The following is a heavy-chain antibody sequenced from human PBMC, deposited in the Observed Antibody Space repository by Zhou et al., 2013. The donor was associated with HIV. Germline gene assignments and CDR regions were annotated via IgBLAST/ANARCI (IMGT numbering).Heavy chain of an antibody. J-gene: IGHJ3*02. CDR1: RGTFDNFG. CDR2: IIPILGTP. V-gene: IGHV1-69*05. CDR3: AGGGGENEYYDSSDYFPRDAFDI. Sequence: QVQLVQSGAEVRKPGSSVQVSCKTSRGTFDNFGVSWVRQAPGQGLEWMGGIIPILGTPNYAQKFQGRVAISTDDSSTTAYMELSSLTFEDTAVYYCAGGGGENEYYDSSDYFPRDAFDIWGQG. D-gene: IGHD3-22*01.